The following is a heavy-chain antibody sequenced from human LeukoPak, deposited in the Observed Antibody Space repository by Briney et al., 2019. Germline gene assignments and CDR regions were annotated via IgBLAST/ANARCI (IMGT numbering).Heavy chain of an antibody. CDR2: INPNSGGT. CDR1: GYTFTKYA. CDR3: ARGRSIAAAGYYYYYMDV. J-gene: IGHJ6*03. V-gene: IGHV1-2*02. Sequence: ASVKVSCKASGYTFTKYALHWVRQAPGQGLEWMGWINPNSGGTNYAQKFQGRVTMTRDTSISTAYMELSRLRSDDTAVYYCARGRSIAAAGYYYYYMDVWGKGTTVTVSS. D-gene: IGHD6-13*01.